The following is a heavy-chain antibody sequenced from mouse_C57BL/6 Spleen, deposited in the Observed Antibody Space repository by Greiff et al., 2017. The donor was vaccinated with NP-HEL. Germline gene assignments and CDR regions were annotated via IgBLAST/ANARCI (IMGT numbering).Heavy chain of an antibody. CDR1: GFTFSSYA. V-gene: IGHV5-4*01. D-gene: IGHD1-1*01. CDR2: ISDGGSYT. J-gene: IGHJ1*03. CDR3: ARAYYYGQGGWYFDV. Sequence: EVQGVESGGGLVKPGGSLKLSCAASGFTFSSYAMSWVRQTPEKRLEWVATISDGGSYTYYPDNVKGRFTISRDNAKNNLYLQMSHLKSEDTAMYYCARAYYYGQGGWYFDVWGTGTTGTVSS.